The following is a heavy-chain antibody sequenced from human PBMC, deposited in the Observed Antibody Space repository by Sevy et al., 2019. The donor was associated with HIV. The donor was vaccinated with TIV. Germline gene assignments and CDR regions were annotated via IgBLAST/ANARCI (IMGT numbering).Heavy chain of an antibody. Sequence: GGSLRLSCAVSGFTFGNYAMSWVRQAPGKGLEWVSSITSSGDTTYYTDSVKGRFTISRDNSKNTLYLQMNSLRAEDTAVYFCAKEQGYYYDRTGEYYFDYRGQGTLVTVSS. J-gene: IGHJ4*02. CDR1: GFTFGNYA. V-gene: IGHV3-23*01. CDR3: AKEQGYYYDRTGEYYFDY. D-gene: IGHD3-22*01. CDR2: ITSSGDTT.